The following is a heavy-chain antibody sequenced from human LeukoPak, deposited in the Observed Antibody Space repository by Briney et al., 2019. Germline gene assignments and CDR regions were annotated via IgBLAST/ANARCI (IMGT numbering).Heavy chain of an antibody. CDR1: GFTFSTYA. CDR3: AKESCSSRCNFDY. D-gene: IGHD2-2*01. J-gene: IGHJ4*02. CDR2: ITDSGGHT. Sequence: GGSLRLSCAASGFTFSTYAMSWVRQAPGKGLEWFSAITDSGGHTYYADSVKGRFTISRDNSKNTLYLQMNSLRAEDTAVYYCAKESCSSRCNFDYWGQGTLVTVSS. V-gene: IGHV3-23*01.